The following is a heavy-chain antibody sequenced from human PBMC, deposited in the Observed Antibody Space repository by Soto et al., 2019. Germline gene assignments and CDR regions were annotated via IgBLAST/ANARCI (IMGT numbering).Heavy chain of an antibody. J-gene: IGHJ4*02. CDR3: ARDESNRIQPLDY. D-gene: IGHD2-15*01. Sequence: ASVKVSCKTSGYSFTNYDIHWVRQAAGQGLEWMGWISAYNGKTHYAQKFQGRVTMTTDTSTSTAYMELRSLRSDDTAVYYCARDESNRIQPLDYWGQGSLVTVSS. V-gene: IGHV1-18*01. CDR1: GYSFTNYD. CDR2: ISAYNGKT.